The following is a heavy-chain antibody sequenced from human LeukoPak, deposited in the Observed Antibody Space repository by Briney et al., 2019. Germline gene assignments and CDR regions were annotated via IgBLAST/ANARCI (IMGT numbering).Heavy chain of an antibody. Sequence: GGSLRLSCAISGFTFSACELTWVRQAPGKGLEWVSYISRSGSTRYYADSVKGRFTISRDNAKNSLYLQMNSLRAEDTAVYYCASGRDIWFGELLQTNWFDPWGQGTLVTVSS. V-gene: IGHV3-48*03. CDR2: ISRSGSTR. CDR1: GFTFSACE. D-gene: IGHD3-10*01. J-gene: IGHJ5*02. CDR3: ASGRDIWFGELLQTNWFDP.